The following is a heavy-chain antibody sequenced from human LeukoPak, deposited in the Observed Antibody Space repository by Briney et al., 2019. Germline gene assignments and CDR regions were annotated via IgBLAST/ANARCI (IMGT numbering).Heavy chain of an antibody. CDR1: GYAFTGYY. D-gene: IGHD6-19*01. CDR3: ATVAGIGGFDY. CDR2: INPNSGGT. J-gene: IGHJ4*02. V-gene: IGHV1-2*02. Sequence: ASVKVSCKVSGYAFTGYYMHWVRQAPGQGLEWMGWINPNSGGTNYAQKFQGRVTMTRDTSISTAYMELSRLRSDDTAVYYCATVAGIGGFDYWGQGTLVTVSS.